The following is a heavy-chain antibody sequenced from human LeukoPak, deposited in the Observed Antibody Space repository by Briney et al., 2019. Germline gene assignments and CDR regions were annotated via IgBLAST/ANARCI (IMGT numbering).Heavy chain of an antibody. CDR2: IYYSGST. V-gene: IGHV4-59*08. D-gene: IGHD2-21*02. Sequence: KPSETLSLTCTVSGGSISSYYWSWIRQPPGKGLEWIGYIYYSGSTNYNPSLKSRVTISVDTSKNQFSLKLSSVTAADTAVYYCARQREDCGGDCYLDYWGQGTLVTVSS. J-gene: IGHJ4*02. CDR1: GGSISSYY. CDR3: ARQREDCGGDCYLDY.